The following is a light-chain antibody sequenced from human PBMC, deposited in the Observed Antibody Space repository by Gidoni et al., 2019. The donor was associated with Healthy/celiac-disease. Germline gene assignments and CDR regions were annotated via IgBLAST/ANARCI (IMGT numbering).Light chain of an antibody. CDR2: GNS. CDR3: QSYDSSLSGSV. Sequence: QSVLTQPPSVYGAPGQRVTSSCTGSSSNIGAGYAVHWYQQLPGTAPKLLIYGNSNRPSGVPDRFSGSKSGTSASLAISGLQAEDEADYYCQSYDSSLSGSVFGGGTQLTVL. CDR1: SSNIGAGYA. V-gene: IGLV1-40*01. J-gene: IGLJ7*01.